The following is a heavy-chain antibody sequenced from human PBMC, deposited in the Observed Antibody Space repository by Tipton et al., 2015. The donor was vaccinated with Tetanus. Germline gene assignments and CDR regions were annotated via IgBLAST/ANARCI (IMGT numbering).Heavy chain of an antibody. J-gene: IGHJ4*02. CDR1: GGSMSNNY. V-gene: IGHV4-59*01. D-gene: IGHD3-3*01. CDR2: ILYGGGT. Sequence: VKPSETLSLTCTVSGGSMSNNYWAWIRQPPGKGLEYIGYILYGGGTPYNPSLKNRVTVSADPSQNQFSLKLSSVTAADTAVYYCARIHDFLSGHFDFWGQGTLVAVSS. CDR3: ARIHDFLSGHFDF.